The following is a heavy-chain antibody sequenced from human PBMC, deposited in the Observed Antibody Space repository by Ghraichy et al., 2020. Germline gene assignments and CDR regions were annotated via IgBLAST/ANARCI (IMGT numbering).Heavy chain of an antibody. CDR1: GFTFSSYS. J-gene: IGHJ6*02. CDR2: ISSSSSTI. D-gene: IGHD3-3*01. CDR3: ARRRSITIFGVVRKGSGMDV. V-gene: IGHV3-48*02. Sequence: GGSLRLSCAASGFTFSSYSMNWVRQAPGKGLEWVSYISSSSSTIYYADSVKGRFTISRDNAKNSLYLQMNSLRDEDTAVYYCARRRSITIFGVVRKGSGMDVWGQGTTVTVSS.